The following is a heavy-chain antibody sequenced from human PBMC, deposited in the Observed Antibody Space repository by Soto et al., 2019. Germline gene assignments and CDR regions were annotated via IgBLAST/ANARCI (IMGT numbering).Heavy chain of an antibody. CDR1: GFTFSSYA. CDR2: ISYDGNNK. D-gene: IGHD2-8*01. J-gene: IGHJ4*02. CDR3: ARDRQIQRQQWSYYSDY. V-gene: IGHV3-30-3*01. Sequence: GGSLRLSCAASGFTFSSYAMYRIRQAPGKGLAWVAVISYDGNNKCNADSVKGRLTISRDNSENTLYLQSNSLRAADTAVDYCARDRQIQRQQWSYYSDYWGQGGLVTVGS.